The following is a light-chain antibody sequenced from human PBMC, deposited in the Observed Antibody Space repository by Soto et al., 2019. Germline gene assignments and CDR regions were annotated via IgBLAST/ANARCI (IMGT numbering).Light chain of an antibody. CDR2: KAS. CDR1: QSISSW. CDR3: QQYQSYSWT. V-gene: IGKV1-5*03. Sequence: DIQMTQSPSTLSASVGDRVTITCRASQSISSWLAWYQQKPGKAPNLLIYKASSLASGVPSRFSGSGSGTAFTLTISSLQPDDSATYYCQQYQSYSWTFGQGTKVEIK. J-gene: IGKJ1*01.